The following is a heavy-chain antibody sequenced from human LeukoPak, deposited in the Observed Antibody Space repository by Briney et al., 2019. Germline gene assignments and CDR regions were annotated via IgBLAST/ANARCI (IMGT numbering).Heavy chain of an antibody. CDR1: GGTFSSYA. Sequence: SVKVSCKASGGTFSSYAISWVRQAPGQGLEWMGGIIPTFGTANYAQKFQGRVTITADESTSTAYMELSSLRSEDTAVYYCASLYCGGDCYLGAFDIWGQGTMVTVSS. CDR2: IIPTFGTA. J-gene: IGHJ3*02. V-gene: IGHV1-69*13. D-gene: IGHD2-21*02. CDR3: ASLYCGGDCYLGAFDI.